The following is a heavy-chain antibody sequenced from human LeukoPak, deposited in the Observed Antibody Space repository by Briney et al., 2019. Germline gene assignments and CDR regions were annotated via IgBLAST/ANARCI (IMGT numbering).Heavy chain of an antibody. D-gene: IGHD5-18*01. CDR2: ISGTGSST. V-gene: IGHV3-23*01. Sequence: SGGSLRLSCAASGLTFRSYAVNWVRQAPGKGLEWVSFISGTGSSTYYADSVKGRFTISRDNSKNTLYLQLNSLRVEDTAVYYCAILAEGDTSVVPGYWGQGTLVTVSS. CDR1: GLTFRSYA. J-gene: IGHJ4*02. CDR3: AILAEGDTSVVPGY.